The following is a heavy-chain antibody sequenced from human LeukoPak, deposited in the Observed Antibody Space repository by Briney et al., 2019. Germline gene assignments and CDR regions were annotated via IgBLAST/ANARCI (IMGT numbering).Heavy chain of an antibody. CDR2: ISGSGGST. CDR3: AKGGARICSSTSCYYY. V-gene: IGHV3-23*01. CDR1: GFTFSSYA. J-gene: IGHJ4*02. D-gene: IGHD2-2*01. Sequence: GGSLRLSCAASGFTFSSYAMSWVRQAPGKGLEWVSAISGSGGSTYYADSVKGRFTISRDNSKNTLYLQMKSLRAEDTAVYYCAKGGARICSSTSCYYYWGQGTLVTVSS.